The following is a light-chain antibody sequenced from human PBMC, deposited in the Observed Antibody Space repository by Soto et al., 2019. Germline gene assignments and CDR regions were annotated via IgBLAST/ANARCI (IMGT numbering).Light chain of an antibody. CDR3: SSLTSTSTLVQ. Sequence: QSALTQPASVSGSPGQSITISCTGTSSDVGSYRHVSWYQHHPGKAPKLVIYEVTNRPSGVSNRFSASKSGNTASLVISGLQAEDEADYYCSSLTSTSTLVQFGGGTKLTVL. J-gene: IGLJ2*01. CDR2: EVT. CDR1: SSDVGSYRH. V-gene: IGLV2-14*01.